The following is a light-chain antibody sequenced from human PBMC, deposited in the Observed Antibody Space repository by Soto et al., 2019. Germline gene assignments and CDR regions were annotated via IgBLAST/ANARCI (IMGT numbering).Light chain of an antibody. CDR1: QSIQPF. V-gene: IGKV1-5*03. CDR2: LPS. J-gene: IGKJ2*01. CDR3: KHYNSHSFYT. Sequence: DIQLTQFPSTLSASVGDTVTITCRASQSIQPFLAWYQQRPGKAPKLLICLPSRLESGVSSRFSGTGSGTEFGTELTLTISNRQPDDFAIYICKHYNSHSFYTFGQGTKLEVK.